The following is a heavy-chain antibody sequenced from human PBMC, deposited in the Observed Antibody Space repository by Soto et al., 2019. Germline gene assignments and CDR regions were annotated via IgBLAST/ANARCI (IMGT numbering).Heavy chain of an antibody. Sequence: QVQLQESGPGLVKPSATLSLTCAVSGGSISTSNWWSWVRQPPGKGLEWIGEVYRTGSTNYNPSLESRLTISVDKSKNQFSLKLTSVTAADTAVYYCARARATIAAAAIFDCWGQGTLVIVSS. V-gene: IGHV4-4*02. CDR1: GGSISTSNW. J-gene: IGHJ4*02. CDR2: VYRTGST. CDR3: ARARATIAAAAIFDC. D-gene: IGHD6-13*01.